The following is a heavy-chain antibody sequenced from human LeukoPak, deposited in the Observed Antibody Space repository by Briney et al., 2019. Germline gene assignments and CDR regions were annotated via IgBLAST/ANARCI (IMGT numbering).Heavy chain of an antibody. CDR1: GFTFNSCW. CDR3: AAWGDTTAEYFQR. J-gene: IGHJ1*01. V-gene: IGHV3-7*01. Sequence: PGGSLRLSCVVSGFTFNSCWMNWVRQAPGKGQEWVAHINPDGRDTYYVDSVKGRFTISRDNAQNSMYLQMNSLRVEDTAVYYCAAWGDTTAEYFQRWGQGTLVTVSS. D-gene: IGHD2-21*02. CDR2: INPDGRDT.